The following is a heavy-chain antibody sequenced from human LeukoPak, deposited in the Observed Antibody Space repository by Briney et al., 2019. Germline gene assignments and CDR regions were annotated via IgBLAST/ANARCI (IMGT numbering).Heavy chain of an antibody. CDR1: GGSISNYY. J-gene: IGHJ5*02. Sequence: SETLSLTCIVSGGSISNYYWSWIRQPPGKTLEWIGYIYYNGNTNYNPSLRSRVTISVDRSKNQFSLKLSSVTAADTAVYYCARTENYIPEDWFDPWGQGTLVTVSS. D-gene: IGHD5-24*01. CDR3: ARTENYIPEDWFDP. CDR2: IYYNGNT. V-gene: IGHV4-59*08.